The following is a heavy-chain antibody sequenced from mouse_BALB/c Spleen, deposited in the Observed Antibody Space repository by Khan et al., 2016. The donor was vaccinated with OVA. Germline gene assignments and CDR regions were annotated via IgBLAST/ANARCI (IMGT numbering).Heavy chain of an antibody. CDR1: GYSITSDYA. V-gene: IGHV3-2*02. CDR2: ISYSGST. Sequence: EVQLQESGPGLVKPSQSLSLTCTVTGYSITSDYAWNWIRQFPGNKLEWMGYISYSGSTSYNPSLESRISIIRDTSKNQFFLQLNSVTTEETATYSCESIRFYYRFSFFDYWGQGTTLTVSS. D-gene: IGHD2-14*01. CDR3: ESIRFYYRFSFFDY. J-gene: IGHJ2*01.